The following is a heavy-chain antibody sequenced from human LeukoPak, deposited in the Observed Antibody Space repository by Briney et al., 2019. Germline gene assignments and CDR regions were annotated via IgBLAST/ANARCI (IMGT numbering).Heavy chain of an antibody. CDR2: IIPIFGTA. D-gene: IGHD5-18*01. V-gene: IGHV1-69*13. CDR3: ARDSNRIYSYGLFDY. CDR1: GYTFTTYG. Sequence: GASVKVSCKASGYTFTTYGISWVRQAPGQGLEWVGGIIPIFGTANYAQKFQGRVTITADESTSTAYMELSSLRSEDTAVYYCARDSNRIYSYGLFDYWGQGTLVTVSS. J-gene: IGHJ4*02.